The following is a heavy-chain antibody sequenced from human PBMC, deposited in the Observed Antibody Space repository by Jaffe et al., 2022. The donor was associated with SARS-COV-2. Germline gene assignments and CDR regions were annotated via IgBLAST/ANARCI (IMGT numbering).Heavy chain of an antibody. Sequence: QVQLQESGPGLVKPSETLSLTCTVSGYSISSGYHWGWIRQPPGKGLEWIANMHHSGSTYYNPSLKSRVTMSVDTSRNQFSLQLNSVTAADTAVYYCAGDPPTCTSCYTSWGQGTLVTVSS. J-gene: IGHJ4*02. D-gene: IGHD2-2*02. CDR2: MHHSGST. CDR3: AGDPPTCTSCYTS. V-gene: IGHV4-38-2*02. CDR1: GYSISSGYH.